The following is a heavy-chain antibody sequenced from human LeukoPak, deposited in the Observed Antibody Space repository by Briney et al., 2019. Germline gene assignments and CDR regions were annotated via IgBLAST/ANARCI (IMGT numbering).Heavy chain of an antibody. J-gene: IGHJ5*02. CDR2: INPYSGDT. CDR1: GYTFTGYY. D-gene: IGHD6-13*01. Sequence: ASVKVSCKASGYTFTGYYIHWVRQAPGQGLEWMGRINPYSGDTNYLQKFQGRVTMTRDTSISTAFMELTRLRYDDTAVYYCATSKESSSWFRTWGQGTLVTVSS. V-gene: IGHV1-2*06. CDR3: ATSKESSSWFRT.